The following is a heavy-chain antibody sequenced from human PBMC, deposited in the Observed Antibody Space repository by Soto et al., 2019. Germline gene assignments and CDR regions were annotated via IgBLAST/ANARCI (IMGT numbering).Heavy chain of an antibody. Sequence: SETLSLTCTVSGGSISSGGYYWSWIRQHPGKGLEWIGYIYYSGSTYYNPSLKSRVTISVDTSKNQFSLKLSPVTAADTAVYYCAREGGYYDSSGMDYWGQGTLVTVSS. CDR2: IYYSGST. CDR1: GGSISSGGYY. D-gene: IGHD3-22*01. J-gene: IGHJ4*02. V-gene: IGHV4-31*03. CDR3: AREGGYYDSSGMDY.